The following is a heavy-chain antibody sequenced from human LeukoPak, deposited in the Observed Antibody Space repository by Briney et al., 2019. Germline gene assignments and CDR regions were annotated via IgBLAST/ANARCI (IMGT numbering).Heavy chain of an antibody. V-gene: IGHV3-30-3*01. CDR1: GFTFSSYA. J-gene: IGHJ6*02. CDR3: ARDPKALYYYYYGMDV. Sequence: GGSLRLSCAASGFTFSSYAMHWVRQAPGKGLEWVAVISYDGGNKYYADSVKGRFTISRDNSKNTLYPQMNSLRAEDTAVYYCARDPKALYYYYYGMDVWGQGTTVTVSS. CDR2: ISYDGGNK.